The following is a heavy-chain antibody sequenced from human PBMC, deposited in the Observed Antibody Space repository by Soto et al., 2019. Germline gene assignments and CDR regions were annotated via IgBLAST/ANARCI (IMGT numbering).Heavy chain of an antibody. D-gene: IGHD3-10*01. CDR3: VLPTMVRGVPRDYYYGMDV. J-gene: IGHJ6*02. CDR1: GGTFSSYT. CDR2: IIPILGIA. Sequence: QVQLVQSGAEVKKPGSSVKVSCKASGGTFSSYTISWVRQAPGPGLEWMGRIIPILGIANYAQKFQGRVTITADKSTSTAYMELSSLRSEDTAVYYCVLPTMVRGVPRDYYYGMDVWGQGTTVTVSS. V-gene: IGHV1-69*02.